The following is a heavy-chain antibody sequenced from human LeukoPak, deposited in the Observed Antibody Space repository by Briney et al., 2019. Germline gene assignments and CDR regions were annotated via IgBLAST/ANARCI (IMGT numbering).Heavy chain of an antibody. V-gene: IGHV3-21*01. CDR3: ATTPLDYGDYVFDY. Sequence: GGSLRLSCAASGFTFSSYSMNWVRQAPGKGLGWVSSISSSSSYIYYADSVKGRFTISRDNAKNSLYLQMDSLRAEDTAVYYCATTPLDYGDYVFDYWGQGTLVTVSS. J-gene: IGHJ4*02. CDR1: GFTFSSYS. CDR2: ISSSSSYI. D-gene: IGHD4-17*01.